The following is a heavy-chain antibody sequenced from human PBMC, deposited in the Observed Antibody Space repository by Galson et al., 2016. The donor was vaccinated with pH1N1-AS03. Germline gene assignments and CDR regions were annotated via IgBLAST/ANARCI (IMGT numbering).Heavy chain of an antibody. Sequence: ETLSLTCSVSGGSMRNHYWSWMRQSPGKELEWIGFIYYLGSTNYNPLFKSRVTMSIDTSKDKFSLNLTSVTAADTGVYFCARGQDTNYYYYGMDVWGPGTRVIVSS. D-gene: IGHD5/OR15-5a*01. CDR3: ARGQDTNYYYYGMDV. CDR1: GGSMRNHY. J-gene: IGHJ6*02. CDR2: IYYLGST. V-gene: IGHV4-59*11.